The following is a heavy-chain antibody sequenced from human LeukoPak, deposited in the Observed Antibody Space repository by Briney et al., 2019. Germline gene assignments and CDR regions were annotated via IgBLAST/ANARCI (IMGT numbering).Heavy chain of an antibody. V-gene: IGHV1-18*01. D-gene: IGHD3-16*02. CDR3: ARDGAPYDYVWGSYRYPDYFDY. J-gene: IGHJ4*02. CDR1: GYTFTSYG. Sequence: ASVKDSCKASGYTFTSYGISWVRQAPGQGLEWMGWISAYNGNTNYAQKLQGRVTMTTDTSTSTAYMELRSLRSDDTAVYYCARDGAPYDYVWGSYRYPDYFDYWGQGTLVTVSS. CDR2: ISAYNGNT.